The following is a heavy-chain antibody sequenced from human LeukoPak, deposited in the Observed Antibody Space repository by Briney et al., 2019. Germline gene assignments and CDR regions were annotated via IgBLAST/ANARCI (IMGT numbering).Heavy chain of an antibody. D-gene: IGHD2-2*01. CDR1: GIDFRASG. V-gene: IGHV3-30*02. Sequence: GGSLRLSCAASGIDFRASGMHWVRQAPGMGLEWVTFIQTDGSDKYYAASVAGRFTISRDNSKNTVYLHMNSLRPDDTALYYCAREGGTVVVGRFDYRGQGTLVTVSS. CDR2: IQTDGSDK. CDR3: AREGGTVVVGRFDY. J-gene: IGHJ4*02.